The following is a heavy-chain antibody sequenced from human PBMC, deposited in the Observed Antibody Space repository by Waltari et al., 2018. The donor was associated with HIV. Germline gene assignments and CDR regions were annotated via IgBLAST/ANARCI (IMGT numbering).Heavy chain of an antibody. CDR1: GYTFTGSY. CDR2: INPNSGGT. J-gene: IGHJ6*02. D-gene: IGHD1-7*01. CDR3: ARDRARTTDYYYYGMDV. Sequence: QVQLVQSGAEVKKPGASVQVSCKASGYTFTGSYMHWVRQAPGQGLEWMGWINPNSGGTNYAQKFQGRVTMTRDTSISTAYMELSRLRSDDTAVYYGARDRARTTDYYYYGMDVWGQGTTVTVSS. V-gene: IGHV1-2*02.